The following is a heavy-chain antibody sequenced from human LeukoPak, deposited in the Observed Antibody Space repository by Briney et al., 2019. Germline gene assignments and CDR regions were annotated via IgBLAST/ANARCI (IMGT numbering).Heavy chain of an antibody. CDR1: GLTFSGSA. V-gene: IGHV3-73*01. CDR3: TRLPNYGDNWFDP. D-gene: IGHD3-16*01. J-gene: IGHJ5*02. CDR2: IRSKANSYAT. Sequence: GGSLRLXCAASGLTFSGSAMHWVRQASGKGLEWVGRIRSKANSYATAYAASVKGRFTISRDDSKNTAYLQMNSLKTEDTAVYYCTRLPNYGDNWFDPWGQGTLVTVSS.